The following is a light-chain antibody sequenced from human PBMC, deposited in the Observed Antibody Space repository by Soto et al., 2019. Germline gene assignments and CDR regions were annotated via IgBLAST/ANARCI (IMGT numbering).Light chain of an antibody. CDR2: NNN. J-gene: IGLJ2*01. V-gene: IGLV1-44*01. CDR3: AAWDDSLHGVC. Sequence: QSVLTQPPSASGTPGQTVTISCSGISSRFQSNTVNWYQQLPGTAPRLLIFNNNQRPSGVPDRFSGSKSGTSASLAISGLQSEDEADYYCAAWDDSLHGVCFGGGTKLTVL. CDR1: SSRFQSNT.